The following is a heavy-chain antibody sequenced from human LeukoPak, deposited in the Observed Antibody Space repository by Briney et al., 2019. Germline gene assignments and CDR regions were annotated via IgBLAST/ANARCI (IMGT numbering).Heavy chain of an antibody. CDR1: GYTFTSYY. CDR2: INPSGGST. Sequence: ASVKVSCKASGYTFTSYYMHWVRQAPGQGLEWVGIINPSGGSTSYAQKFQGRVTMTRDTSTSTVYMELSSLRSEDTAVYYCSVNPGLYGDYLWGFDPWGQGTLVTVSS. V-gene: IGHV1-46*03. CDR3: SVNPGLYGDYLWGFDP. J-gene: IGHJ5*02. D-gene: IGHD4-17*01.